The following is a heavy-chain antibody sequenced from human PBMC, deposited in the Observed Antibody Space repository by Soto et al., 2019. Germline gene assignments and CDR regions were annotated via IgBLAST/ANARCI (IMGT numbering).Heavy chain of an antibody. J-gene: IGHJ6*02. Sequence: GGSLRLSCAASGFTFSSYGMHWVRQAPGKGLEWVAVIWYDGSNKYYADSVKGRFTISRDNSKNTLYLQMNSLRAEDTAVYYCARAHYDFWSGSPKLPYYYYYGMDVWGQGTTVTVSS. CDR1: GFTFSSYG. V-gene: IGHV3-33*01. CDR2: IWYDGSNK. D-gene: IGHD3-3*01. CDR3: ARAHYDFWSGSPKLPYYYYYGMDV.